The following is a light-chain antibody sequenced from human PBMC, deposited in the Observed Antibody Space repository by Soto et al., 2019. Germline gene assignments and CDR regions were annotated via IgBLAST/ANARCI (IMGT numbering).Light chain of an antibody. CDR2: GAS. J-gene: IGKJ2*01. CDR3: QQYGSSPMYT. V-gene: IGKV3-20*01. CDR1: QSVSSSY. Sequence: EIVLTQSPGTLSLSPGERATLSCRASQSVSSSYLAWCQQKPGQAPRLLIYGASSRATGIPDRFSGSGSGTDFTLTISRLEPEEFAVYYCQQYGSSPMYTFGQGTKLEIK.